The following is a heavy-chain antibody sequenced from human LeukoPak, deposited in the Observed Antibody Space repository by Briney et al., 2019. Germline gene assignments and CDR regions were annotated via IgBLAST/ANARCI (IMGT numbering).Heavy chain of an antibody. D-gene: IGHD4-17*01. CDR1: GFTFSVYA. CDR3: ARDPNGDYIGAFDM. CDR2: IRGGGGSA. Sequence: PGGSLRLSCTASGFTFSVYAMMWVRQAPGKGPEWVSAIRGGGGSAFYADSVKGRFTISRHNSKYTLFLQMNSLRAEDTAVYYCARDPNGDYIGAFDMWGPGTMVTVSS. V-gene: IGHV3-23*01. J-gene: IGHJ3*02.